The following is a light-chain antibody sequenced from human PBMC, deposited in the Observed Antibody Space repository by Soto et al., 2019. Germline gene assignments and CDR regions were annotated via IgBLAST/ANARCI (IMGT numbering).Light chain of an antibody. CDR1: QSVSNK. CDR2: GVS. Sequence: EVVMTQSPATLSVSPGERATLSCRASQSVSNKLAWYQQKPGQAPRLLIYGVSTRATGIPATFSGSGSGTEFTLTISSLQYEDFAVYYCQQYDYWPRTFGQGTKLDI. V-gene: IGKV3-15*01. CDR3: QQYDYWPRT. J-gene: IGKJ1*01.